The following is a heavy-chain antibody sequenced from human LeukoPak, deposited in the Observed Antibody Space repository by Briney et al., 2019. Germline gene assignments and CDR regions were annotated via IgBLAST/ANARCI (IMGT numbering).Heavy chain of an antibody. CDR1: GFTFTNCA. D-gene: IGHD2-15*01. CDR3: ARGSVVAANFDF. J-gene: IGHJ4*02. V-gene: IGHV3-7*01. Sequence: GGSLRLSCAASGFTFTNCAMSWVRQAPGKGLEWVAKINQDGSAKFYVDSVKGRFTISRDNAKNSLYLQMNSLRAEDTAVYYCARGSVVAANFDFWGQGTLVTVSS. CDR2: INQDGSAK.